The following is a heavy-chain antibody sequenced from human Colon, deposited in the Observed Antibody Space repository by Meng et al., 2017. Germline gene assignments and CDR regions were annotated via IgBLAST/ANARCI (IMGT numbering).Heavy chain of an antibody. CDR3: CGGIAGTGRPLYFDY. Sequence: QVQLQGSGPGLVKPSGTLSLTCTVSGGPFTSGNFWGWVRQTPGKGLEWIGEIYDYGRTNYDPSLMSRVTISIDKSKSQFSLDLSSVIAVDTAVYYCCGGIAGTGRPLYFDYWGQGTLVTVSS. CDR1: GGPFTSGNF. D-gene: IGHD1-14*01. V-gene: IGHV4-4*02. J-gene: IGHJ4*02. CDR2: IYDYGRT.